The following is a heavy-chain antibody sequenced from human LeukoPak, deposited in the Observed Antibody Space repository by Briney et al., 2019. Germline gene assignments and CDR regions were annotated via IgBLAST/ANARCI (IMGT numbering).Heavy chain of an antibody. V-gene: IGHV3-7*01. CDR1: GGSLISGGYY. Sequence: PSETLSLTCTVSGGSLISGGYYWGWIRQAPGKGLEWVANIKQDGSEKYYVDSVKGRFTISRDNAKNSLYLQMNSLRAEDTAVYYCARVGNREDAFDIWGQGTMVTVSS. CDR2: IKQDGSEK. CDR3: ARVGNREDAFDI. D-gene: IGHD3-10*01. J-gene: IGHJ3*02.